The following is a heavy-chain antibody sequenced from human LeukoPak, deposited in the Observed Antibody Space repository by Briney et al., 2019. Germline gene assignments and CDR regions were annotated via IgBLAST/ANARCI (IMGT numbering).Heavy chain of an antibody. J-gene: IGHJ4*02. V-gene: IGHV3-30*18. Sequence: PGGSLRLSCAASGFTFSSYGMHWVRQAPGKGLEWVAVISYDGSNKYYADSVKGRFTISRDNSKNTLYLQMNSLRAEDTAVYYCAKDEVWDIAAAGDFDYWGQETLVTVSS. CDR3: AKDEVWDIAAAGDFDY. D-gene: IGHD6-13*01. CDR2: ISYDGSNK. CDR1: GFTFSSYG.